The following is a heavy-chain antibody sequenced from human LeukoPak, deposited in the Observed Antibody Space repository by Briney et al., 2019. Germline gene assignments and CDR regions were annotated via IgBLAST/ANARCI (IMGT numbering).Heavy chain of an antibody. CDR2: ISYDGSNK. V-gene: IGHV3-30-3*01. CDR3: ARENIAVAGIFDY. D-gene: IGHD6-19*01. CDR1: GFTFSSYA. J-gene: IGHJ4*02. Sequence: SGGSLRLSCAASGFTFSSYAMHWVRQAPGKGLEWVAVISYDGSNKYYADSVKGRFTISRDNSKNTLYLQMNSLRAEDTAVYYCARENIAVAGIFDYWGQGTLVTVSS.